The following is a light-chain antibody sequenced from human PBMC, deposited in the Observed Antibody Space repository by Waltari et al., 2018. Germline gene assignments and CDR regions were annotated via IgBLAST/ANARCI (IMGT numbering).Light chain of an antibody. CDR2: EGS. CDR1: SSDVGTFYL. J-gene: IGLJ1*01. V-gene: IGLV2-23*01. CDR3: YSFAGSFASYV. Sequence: QSALTQPASVSGSPGQSITISCTGASSDVGTFYLVSWYQQYPGKAPKLIIYEGSQRPSGVSNRFSGSRSGNTASLTISGLQADDEADYYCYSFAGSFASYVFGTGTKVTVL.